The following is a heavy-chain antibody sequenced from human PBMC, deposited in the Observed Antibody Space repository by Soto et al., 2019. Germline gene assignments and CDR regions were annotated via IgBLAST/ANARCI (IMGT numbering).Heavy chain of an antibody. Sequence: QVQLVESGGGVVQPGRSLRLSCAASGFTFSSYGMHWVRQAPGKGLEWVAVIWYDGSNKYYADSVKGRFTISRDNSKNTLYLQMNSLRAEDTAVYYCARDGAGEDAFDIWGQGTMVTVSS. CDR2: IWYDGSNK. D-gene: IGHD7-27*01. J-gene: IGHJ3*02. V-gene: IGHV3-33*01. CDR3: ARDGAGEDAFDI. CDR1: GFTFSSYG.